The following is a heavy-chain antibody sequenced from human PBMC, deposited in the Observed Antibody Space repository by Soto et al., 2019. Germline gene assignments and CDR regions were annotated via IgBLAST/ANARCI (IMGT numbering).Heavy chain of an antibody. V-gene: IGHV4-31*03. J-gene: IGHJ4*02. CDR1: GGSISSGCYY. D-gene: IGHD3-22*01. CDR3: ARDSPPSLYDSSGYTDN. CDR2: IYYSGST. Sequence: SETLSLTCPVSGGSISSGCYYWSWIRQHPGKGLEWIGYIYYSGSTYYNPSLKSRVTISVDTSKNQFSLKLSSVTAADTAVYYCARDSPPSLYDSSGYTDNWGQGTLVTVSS.